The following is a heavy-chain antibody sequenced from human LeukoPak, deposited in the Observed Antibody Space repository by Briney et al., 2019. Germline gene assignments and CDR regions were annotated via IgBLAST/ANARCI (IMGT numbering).Heavy chain of an antibody. CDR2: IKQDGSEK. CDR1: GVTFSSYW. V-gene: IGHV3-7*01. Sequence: PGGSLRLSCAASGVTFSSYWMGWVRQAPGKGLEWVANIKQDGSEKYYVDSVKGRFTISRDNAKNSLYLQMNSLRAEDTAVYYCARVCSNTSCYFKTRNWFDPWGQGTLVTVSS. D-gene: IGHD2-2*01. J-gene: IGHJ5*02. CDR3: ARVCSNTSCYFKTRNWFDP.